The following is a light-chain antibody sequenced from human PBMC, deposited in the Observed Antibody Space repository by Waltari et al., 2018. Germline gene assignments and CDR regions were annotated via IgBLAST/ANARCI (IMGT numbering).Light chain of an antibody. CDR3: SSYGGSSTLV. CDR1: SNDVGGFDY. Sequence: QSALTQPPSASGSPGQSVTISCTGSSNDVGGFDYVSWYHKQPGKAPKLIIHEVNKRPSGVPYRCSGSKSGNSAYLTVSGLQADDEGDYHCSSYGGSSTLVFGGGTKLTVL. J-gene: IGLJ2*01. CDR2: EVN. V-gene: IGLV2-8*01.